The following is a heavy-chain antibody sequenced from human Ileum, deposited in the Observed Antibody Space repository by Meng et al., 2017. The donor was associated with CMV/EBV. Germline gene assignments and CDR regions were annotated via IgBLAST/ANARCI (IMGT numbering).Heavy chain of an antibody. D-gene: IGHD1-26*01. V-gene: IGHV3-7*01. Sequence: GGSLRLSCAASGYTISNYWMRWVRQAPGKGLEWVANIKQDGTEKYYVDSVKGRFTISRDNAKKTLYLQMNSLRVEDTAVFYCVRDGVGAPPFDYWGQGALVTVSS. CDR1: GYTISNYW. CDR3: VRDGVGAPPFDY. CDR2: IKQDGTEK. J-gene: IGHJ4*02.